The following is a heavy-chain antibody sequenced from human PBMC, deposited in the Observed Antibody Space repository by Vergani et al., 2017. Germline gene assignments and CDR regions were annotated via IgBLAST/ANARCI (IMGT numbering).Heavy chain of an antibody. D-gene: IGHD5/OR15-5a*01. CDR2: TWYDGNNK. CDR1: GFTFNQYG. J-gene: IGHJ5*02. V-gene: IGHV3-33*01. CDR3: ARDLRLLYNRFDP. Sequence: QVQLVESGGGVVQPGRSLRLSCAASGFTFNQYGMHWVRQAPGKGLEWVAVTWYDGNNKQYADSVKGRFTISRDNYKSTMYLQMNSLRDEDTCVYYCARDLRLLYNRFDPWGQGTLVTVSS.